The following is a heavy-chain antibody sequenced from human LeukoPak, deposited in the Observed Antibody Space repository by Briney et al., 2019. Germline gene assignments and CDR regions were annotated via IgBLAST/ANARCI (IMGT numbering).Heavy chain of an antibody. CDR2: INSDGSST. Sequence: GGSLRLSCAASGFTFSGYWMHWVRQVPGKGLVWVSRINSDGSSTNYADSVKGRFTISRDNAKNTLYLQMNSLRAEDTAVYYCARGEDYGDGRYYFDYWGQGTLVTVSS. V-gene: IGHV3-74*01. J-gene: IGHJ4*02. D-gene: IGHD4-17*01. CDR1: GFTFSGYW. CDR3: ARGEDYGDGRYYFDY.